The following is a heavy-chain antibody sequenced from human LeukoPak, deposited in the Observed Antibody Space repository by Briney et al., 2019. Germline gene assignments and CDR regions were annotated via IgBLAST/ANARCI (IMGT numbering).Heavy chain of an antibody. V-gene: IGHV3-23*01. CDR3: AKENGGPIDY. D-gene: IGHD3-16*01. CDR1: GFTFSSYA. CDR2: ISGTGGST. J-gene: IGHJ4*02. Sequence: PGGSLRLSCAASGFTFSSYAVSWVRQAPGKGLEWVSGISGTGGSTYYADSVKGRFTISGDNSKNTLYLQMNSLRAEDTAVYYCAKENGGPIDYWGQGNLVTVSS.